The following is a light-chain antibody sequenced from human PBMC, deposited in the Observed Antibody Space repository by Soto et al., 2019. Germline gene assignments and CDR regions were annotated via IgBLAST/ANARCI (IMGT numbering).Light chain of an antibody. V-gene: IGKV1-5*01. J-gene: IGKJ4*01. CDR2: DVS. CDR3: QQYRDYSALT. CDR1: QTIHTW. Sequence: DSQMTQSPSTLYASVGDRVSITCRASQTIHTWLAWYQQKPGKAPKVLIYDVSILERGVPSRFSGSGAGTEFPLTISSLQPDDFAPYYCQQYRDYSALTFGGGTKGEI.